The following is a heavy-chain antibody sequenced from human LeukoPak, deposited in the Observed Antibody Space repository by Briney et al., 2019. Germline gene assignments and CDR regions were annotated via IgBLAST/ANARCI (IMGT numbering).Heavy chain of an antibody. Sequence: GGSLRLSCAASGLTFSSYGMHWVRQAPGKGLEWVAVISYDGSNKYYADSVKGRFTISRDNSKNTLYLQMNSLRAEDTAVYYCAKDRYPRIAAPADYWGQGTLVTVSS. CDR3: AKDRYPRIAAPADY. CDR2: ISYDGSNK. CDR1: GLTFSSYG. J-gene: IGHJ4*02. D-gene: IGHD6-13*01. V-gene: IGHV3-30*18.